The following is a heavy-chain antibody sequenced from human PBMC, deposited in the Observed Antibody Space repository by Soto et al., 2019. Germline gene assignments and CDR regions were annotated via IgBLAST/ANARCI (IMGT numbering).Heavy chain of an antibody. V-gene: IGHV4-34*01. J-gene: IGHJ6*02. Sequence: LSLTCAVYGGSFSGYYWSWIRQPPGKGLEWIGEINHSGSTNYNPSLKSRVTISVDTSKNQFSLKLSSVTAADTAVYYCARGRWYLVRYYYGMDVWGQGTTVTVSS. D-gene: IGHD2-15*01. CDR1: GGSFSGYY. CDR2: INHSGST. CDR3: ARGRWYLVRYYYGMDV.